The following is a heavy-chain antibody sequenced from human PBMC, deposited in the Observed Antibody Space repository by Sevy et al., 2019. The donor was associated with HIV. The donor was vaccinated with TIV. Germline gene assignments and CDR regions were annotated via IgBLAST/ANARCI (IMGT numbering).Heavy chain of an antibody. CDR2: LSYDGSNK. J-gene: IGHJ4*02. CDR3: ARGWGYSSSSSFLDY. Sequence: GGSLRLSCAASGFTFSSYAMHWVRQAPGKGLEWVAALSYDGSNKYYADSVKGRFTISRDNSKNTLYLQMNSLRAEDTAVYYCARGWGYSSSSSFLDYWGQGTLVTVSS. V-gene: IGHV3-30-3*01. D-gene: IGHD6-6*01. CDR1: GFTFSSYA.